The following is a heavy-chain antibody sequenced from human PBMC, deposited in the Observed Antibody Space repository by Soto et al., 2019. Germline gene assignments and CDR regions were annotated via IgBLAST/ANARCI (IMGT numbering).Heavy chain of an antibody. V-gene: IGHV3-23*01. CDR2: IRGSGGST. J-gene: IGHJ4*02. CDR3: AKDSGQEYCSGGSCIFDY. Sequence: EVQLLESGGGLVQPGGSLRHSYAASGFTFSSYAMSWVRQAPGKGLEWVPAIRGSGGSTYYAASVKGRCTISRDNSKNTLYLQMNRLRAEDTAVYYCAKDSGQEYCSGGSCIFDYWGQGTLVTVSS. D-gene: IGHD2-15*01. CDR1: GFTFSSYA.